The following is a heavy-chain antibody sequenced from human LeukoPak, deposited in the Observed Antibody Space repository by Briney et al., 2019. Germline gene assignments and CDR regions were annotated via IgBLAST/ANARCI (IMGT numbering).Heavy chain of an antibody. D-gene: IGHD1-26*01. V-gene: IGHV4-34*01. CDR2: INHSGST. J-gene: IGHJ4*02. CDR3: ARGKLIDY. Sequence: SETLSLTCPVYGGSFSGYYWSWIRQPPGKGLEWIGEINHSGSTNYNPSLKSRVTISVDTSKNQFSLKLSSVTAADTAVYYCARGKLIDYWGQGTLVTVSS. CDR1: GGSFSGYY.